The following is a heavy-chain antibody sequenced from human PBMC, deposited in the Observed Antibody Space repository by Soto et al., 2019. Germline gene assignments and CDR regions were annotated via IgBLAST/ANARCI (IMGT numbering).Heavy chain of an antibody. J-gene: IGHJ5*02. CDR3: ARLLYYYDTSGYLFDP. D-gene: IGHD3-22*01. CDR2: ISSSSSYI. Sequence: GGSLRLSCAASGFTFNSYRMNWVRQAPGEGLEWVSSISSSSSYIYYADSVKGRFTISRDNAKNSLYLQMNNLRAEDTAVYYCARLLYYYDTSGYLFDPWGQGTLVTVSS. CDR1: GFTFNSYR. V-gene: IGHV3-21*01.